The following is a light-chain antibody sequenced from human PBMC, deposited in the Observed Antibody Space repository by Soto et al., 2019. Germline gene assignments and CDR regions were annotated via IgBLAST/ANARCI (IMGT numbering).Light chain of an antibody. Sequence: EIVLTQSPGTLSLSPGERATLSCRASQSVSSSYLTWYQQKPGQAPMLLIFGASSRATGIPDRFSGRGPGTDFTITISRLEPEDFAVYYCQQYGSSLWTFGQGTKVEIK. J-gene: IGKJ1*01. CDR1: QSVSSSY. V-gene: IGKV3-20*01. CDR2: GAS. CDR3: QQYGSSLWT.